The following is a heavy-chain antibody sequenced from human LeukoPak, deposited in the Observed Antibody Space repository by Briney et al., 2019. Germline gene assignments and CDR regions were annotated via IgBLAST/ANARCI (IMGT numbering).Heavy chain of an antibody. CDR2: IYTSGST. Sequence: PSETVSLTCTVSGGSISSYDWSWIRQPAGKGLEWIGRIYTSGSTNYNPSLKSRVTMSVDTSKNQFSLKLSSVTAADTAVYYCASEYSSSWYVNYWGQGTLVTVSS. CDR1: GGSISSYD. J-gene: IGHJ4*02. CDR3: ASEYSSSWYVNY. D-gene: IGHD6-13*01. V-gene: IGHV4-4*07.